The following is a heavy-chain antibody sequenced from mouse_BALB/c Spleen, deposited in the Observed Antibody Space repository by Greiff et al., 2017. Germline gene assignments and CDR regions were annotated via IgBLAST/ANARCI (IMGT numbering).Heavy chain of an antibody. J-gene: IGHJ4*01. CDR3: KSGNYPLVY. V-gene: IGHV14-4*02. CDR2: IDPENGDT. D-gene: IGHD2-1*01. Sequence: EVQLQQSGAELVRSGASVKLSCTASGFNIKDYYMHWVKQRPEQGLEWIGWIDPENGDTEYAPKFQGKATMTADTSSNTAYLQLSSLTSEDAAVYYCKSGNYPLVYWGQGTSVTVSS. CDR1: GFNIKDYY.